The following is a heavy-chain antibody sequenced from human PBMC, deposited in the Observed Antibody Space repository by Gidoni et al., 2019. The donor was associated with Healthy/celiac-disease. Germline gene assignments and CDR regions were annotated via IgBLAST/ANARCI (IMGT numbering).Heavy chain of an antibody. CDR1: GYSFTSYW. D-gene: IGHD3-22*01. Sequence: EVQLVQSGAEVKKPGESLKISCKGSGYSFTSYWIGWFRQMPGKGLEWMGIIYTGDSDTRYSPSFQVQVTISADKSISTAYLQWSSLKASDTAMYYCASQYYYDSSGYSDAFDIWGQGTMVTVSS. CDR2: IYTGDSDT. J-gene: IGHJ3*02. CDR3: ASQYYYDSSGYSDAFDI. V-gene: IGHV5-51*01.